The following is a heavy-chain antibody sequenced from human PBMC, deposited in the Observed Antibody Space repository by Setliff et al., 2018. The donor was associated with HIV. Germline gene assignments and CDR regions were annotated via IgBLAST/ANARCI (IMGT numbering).Heavy chain of an antibody. CDR1: GGSISSGSYC. CDR2: IYTSGST. Sequence: SETLSLTCTVSGGSISSGSYCWSWIRQPAGKGLEWIGRIYTSGSTNYNPSLKSRVTISVDTSKNQFSLRLNSVTAADTAVYYCARVFMPRGGAFDIWGQGTMVT. V-gene: IGHV4-61*02. CDR3: ARVFMPRGGAFDI. D-gene: IGHD2-2*01. J-gene: IGHJ3*02.